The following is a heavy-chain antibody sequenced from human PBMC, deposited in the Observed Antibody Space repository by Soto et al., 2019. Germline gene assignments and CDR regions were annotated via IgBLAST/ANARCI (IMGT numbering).Heavy chain of an antibody. CDR2: FDPEDGET. J-gene: IGHJ5*02. Sequence: GASVKVSCKVSGYTLTELSMYWVRQAPGKGLEWMGGFDPEDGETIYAQKFQGRGTMTEDTSTDTAYMELSSLRSEDTAVYYCETVRIISGSGRPSWFDPWGQGTLVTVS. D-gene: IGHD3-10*01. CDR1: GYTLTELS. CDR3: ETVRIISGSGRPSWFDP. V-gene: IGHV1-24*01.